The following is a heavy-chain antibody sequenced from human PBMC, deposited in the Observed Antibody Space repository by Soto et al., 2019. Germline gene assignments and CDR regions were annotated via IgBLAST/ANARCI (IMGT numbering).Heavy chain of an antibody. CDR3: GISRQDSNVYYYGTDV. Sequence: VQLVQSGAAVKKPGSSLKVSCTASGGTFSSHTISLVRLAPGHGLEWMGRTIPILGITNYAQNFQGRVTLTADTSTGTASMELSSLRSEGTAGYYCGISRQDSNVYYYGTDVWGQGTKVTVSS. CDR1: GGTFSSHT. D-gene: IGHD3-22*01. J-gene: IGHJ6*02. V-gene: IGHV1-69*02. CDR2: TIPILGIT.